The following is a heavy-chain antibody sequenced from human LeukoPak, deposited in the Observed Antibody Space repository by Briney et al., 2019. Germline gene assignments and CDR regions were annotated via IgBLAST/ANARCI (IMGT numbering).Heavy chain of an antibody. CDR3: AREAVAGTGYFDY. CDR1: GYTFNTYG. V-gene: IGHV1-18*01. J-gene: IGHJ4*02. D-gene: IGHD6-19*01. CDR2: ISAYNGNT. Sequence: ASVKVSCKPSGYTFNTYGITWVRQAPGQGLEWMGWISAYNGNTNYAQKLQGRVTMTTDTSTSTAYMELRSLRSDDTAVYYCAREAVAGTGYFDYWGQRTLVTVSS.